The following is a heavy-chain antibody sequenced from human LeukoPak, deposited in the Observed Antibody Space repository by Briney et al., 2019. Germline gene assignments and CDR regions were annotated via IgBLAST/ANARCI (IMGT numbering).Heavy chain of an antibody. CDR3: AKAGTLRPLDY. D-gene: IGHD3-10*01. CDR1: GFTFSIYS. Sequence: GGSLRLSCAASGFTFSIYSMNWVRQAPGKGLEWVSSISSSSSYIHYTDSVKGRFTISRDNAKNSLYLQMNSLRAEDTAVYYCAKAGTLRPLDYWGQGTLVTVSS. CDR2: ISSSSSYI. J-gene: IGHJ4*02. V-gene: IGHV3-21*01.